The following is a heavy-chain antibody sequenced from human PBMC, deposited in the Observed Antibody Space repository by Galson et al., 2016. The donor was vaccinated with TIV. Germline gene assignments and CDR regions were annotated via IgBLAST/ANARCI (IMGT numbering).Heavy chain of an antibody. CDR3: ARRHTVSSIVTGLNP. CDR2: IYPPDSET. Sequence: QSGAEVKKTGQSLTISCKTSGYPFTTYWIGWVRQKPGKGLEWMGIIYPPDSETRYSPSFEGQVKISVDTSANTAYLHWDSLKISDGAIYYCARRHTVSSIVTGLNPWGQGTQVSVSS. V-gene: IGHV5-51*03. J-gene: IGHJ1*01. CDR1: GYPFTTYW. D-gene: IGHD5/OR15-5a*01.